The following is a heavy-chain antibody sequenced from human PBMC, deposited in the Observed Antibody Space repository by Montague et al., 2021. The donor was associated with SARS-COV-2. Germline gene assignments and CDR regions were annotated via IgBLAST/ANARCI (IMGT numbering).Heavy chain of an antibody. CDR1: GESFSEYI. CDR2: INHRGLT. D-gene: IGHD6-19*01. Sequence: SETLSLTCAVYGESFSEYIWNWIRQPPGKGLEWIGEINHRGLTKYNPSLNSRVTLSVDTSRNQFSLKLNSVAAADTAMYSCVRSVGRRGTRDSSGWSKYPFDLWGQGTLVTVSS. J-gene: IGHJ4*02. CDR3: VRSVGRRGTRDSSGWSKYPFDL. V-gene: IGHV4-34*01.